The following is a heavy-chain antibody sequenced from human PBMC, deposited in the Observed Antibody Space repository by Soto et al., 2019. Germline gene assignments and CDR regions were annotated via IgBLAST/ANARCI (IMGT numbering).Heavy chain of an antibody. D-gene: IGHD1-26*01. CDR3: AKRRGVGLTRSSFDY. Sequence: QVQLVQSGAEVRKPGASVKVSCKASGYTFNRHYIQWVRQAPGQGLEWMGMIDPSGGDTNYAKKFQARVTLTSDTSTSTVYMELSSLRSEDTAVYSRAKRRGVGLTRSSFDYWGPGPLVIVSS. V-gene: IGHV1-46*02. CDR2: IDPSGGDT. CDR1: GYTFNRHY. J-gene: IGHJ4*02.